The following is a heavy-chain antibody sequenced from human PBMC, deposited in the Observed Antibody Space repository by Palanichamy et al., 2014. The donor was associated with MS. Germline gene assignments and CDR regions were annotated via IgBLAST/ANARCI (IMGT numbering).Heavy chain of an antibody. D-gene: IGHD6-19*01. V-gene: IGHV3-21*01. J-gene: IGHJ4*02. CDR3: ASAGYSSGWYSDY. CDR2: I. Sequence: IYYADSVKGRFTISRDNAKNSLYLQMNSLRAEDTAVYYCASAGYSSGWYSDYWGQGTLVTVSS.